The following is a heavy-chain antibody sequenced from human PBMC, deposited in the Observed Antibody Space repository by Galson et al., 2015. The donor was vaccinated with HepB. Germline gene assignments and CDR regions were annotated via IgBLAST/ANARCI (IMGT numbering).Heavy chain of an antibody. CDR3: ARLRITMVRGGGGWFDP. Sequence: ETLSLTCTVSGGSISSYYWSWIRQPPGKGLEWIGYIYYSGSTNYNPSLKSRVTISVDTSKNQFSLKLSSVTAADTAVYYCARLRITMVRGGGGWFDPWGQGTLVTVSS. D-gene: IGHD3-10*01. CDR1: GGSISSYY. CDR2: IYYSGST. J-gene: IGHJ5*02. V-gene: IGHV4-59*01.